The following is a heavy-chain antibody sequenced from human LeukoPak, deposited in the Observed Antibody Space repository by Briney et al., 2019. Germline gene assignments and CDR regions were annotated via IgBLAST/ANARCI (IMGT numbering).Heavy chain of an antibody. CDR3: ARDYGVGSTAFDYF. V-gene: IGHV1-69*13. J-gene: IGHJ4*02. Sequence: SVKVSCKASGGTFSSYAISWVRQAPGQGLEWMGGIIPVFNSPNYAQKFLGRLTITADESTRTAYMELSSLRSEDTAVYYCARDYGVGSTAFDYFWGQGTLVTVSS. CDR1: GGTFSSYA. CDR2: IIPVFNSP. D-gene: IGHD1-26*01.